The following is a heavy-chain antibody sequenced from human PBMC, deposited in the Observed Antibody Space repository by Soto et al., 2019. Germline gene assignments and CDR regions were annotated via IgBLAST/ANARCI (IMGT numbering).Heavy chain of an antibody. CDR3: ARGAKVTQSDY. D-gene: IGHD2-21*02. J-gene: IGHJ4*02. V-gene: IGHV4-61*01. CDR1: GVAVSIGSFY. Sequence: SETLSLTCTVSGVAVSIGSFYWAWIRQPPGKGLEWIGFVSYSGTTNYKPSLKSRVTISVDTSRSQISLKVSSLTAADTAVYYCARGAKVTQSDYWGQGTLVTVSS. CDR2: VSYSGTT.